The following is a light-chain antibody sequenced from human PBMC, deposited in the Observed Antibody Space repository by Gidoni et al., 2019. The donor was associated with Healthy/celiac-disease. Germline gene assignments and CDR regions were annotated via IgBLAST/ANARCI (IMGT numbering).Light chain of an antibody. J-gene: IGKJ3*01. CDR3: QQSYSTST. V-gene: IGKV1-39*01. CDR2: AAS. Sequence: QMTPSPSSLSASVGDRVTITCRASQSISSYLNWYQQKPGKAPKLLIYAASSLQSGVPSRFSGSGSGTDFTLTISRLQPEDFATYYCQQSYSTSTFXPXNKVDIK. CDR1: QSISSY.